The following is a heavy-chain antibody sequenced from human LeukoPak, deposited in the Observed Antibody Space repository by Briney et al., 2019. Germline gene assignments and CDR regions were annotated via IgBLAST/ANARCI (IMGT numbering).Heavy chain of an antibody. CDR2: INHSGST. CDR1: GGSFSGYY. J-gene: IGHJ6*02. CDR3: ATLANQYCTNGVCSDYYGMDV. D-gene: IGHD2-8*01. Sequence: PSETLSLTCAVYGGSFSGYYWSWIRQPPGKGLEWIGEINHSGSTNYNPSLKSRVTISVDTSKNQFSLKLSSVTAADTAVYYCATLANQYCTNGVCSDYYGMDVWGQGTTVTVSS. V-gene: IGHV4-34*01.